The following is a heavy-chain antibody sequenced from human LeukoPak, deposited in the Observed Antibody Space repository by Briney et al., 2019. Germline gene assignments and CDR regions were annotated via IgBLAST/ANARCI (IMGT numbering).Heavy chain of an antibody. D-gene: IGHD2-21*01. CDR3: ARDVVDY. CDR2: IKQDGSEK. CDR1: GFTFTRYW. J-gene: IGHJ4*02. Sequence: GGSLTLSCAASGFTFTRYWMTWVRQAPGKGLEWVANIKQDGSEKYYVDSVKGRFTISRDNAKNSLYLQMNSLRAEDTAVYYCARDVVDYWGQGTLVTVSS. V-gene: IGHV3-7*01.